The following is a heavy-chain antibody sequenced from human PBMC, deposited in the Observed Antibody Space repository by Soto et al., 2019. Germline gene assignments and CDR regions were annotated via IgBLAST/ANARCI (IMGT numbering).Heavy chain of an antibody. J-gene: IGHJ5*02. CDR3: AKRSSGSYTAGFDP. CDR2: ISGSGGST. D-gene: IGHD3-22*01. V-gene: IGHV3-23*01. Sequence: LRLSCAASGFTFSSYAMSWVRQAPGKGLEWVSAISGSGGSTYYADSVKGRFTISRDNSKNTLYLQMNSLRAEDTAVYYCAKRSSGSYTAGFDPWGQGTLVTVSS. CDR1: GFTFSSYA.